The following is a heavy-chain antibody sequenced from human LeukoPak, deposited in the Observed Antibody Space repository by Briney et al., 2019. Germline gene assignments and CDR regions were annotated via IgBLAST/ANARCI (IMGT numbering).Heavy chain of an antibody. CDR2: IIPIFGTA. CDR1: GGTFSSYA. V-gene: IGHV1-69*05. CDR3: ARDQSPSARGYWFDP. Sequence: SVKVSCKASGGTFSSYAISRVRQAPGQGLEWMGGIIPIFGTANYAQKFQGRVTITTDESTSTAYMELSSLRSEDTAVYYCARDQSPSARGYWFDPWGQGTLVTVSS. J-gene: IGHJ5*02.